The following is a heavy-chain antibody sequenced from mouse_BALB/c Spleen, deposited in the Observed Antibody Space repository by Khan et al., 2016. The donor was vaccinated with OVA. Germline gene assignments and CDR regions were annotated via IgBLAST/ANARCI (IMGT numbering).Heavy chain of an antibody. CDR2: INPTSGYT. CDR3: ARDRIDY. J-gene: IGHJ2*01. V-gene: IGHV1-7*01. Sequence: QVQLMQSGAELAKPGASVKISCTASGYTFTSYWMHWIKQRPGQGLEWIGYINPTSGYTDYTHKFKDKVTLTAAKSYSTAYMQLSSLTSDDSAVYYCARDRIDYWGQGTALTVFS. CDR1: GYTFTSYW.